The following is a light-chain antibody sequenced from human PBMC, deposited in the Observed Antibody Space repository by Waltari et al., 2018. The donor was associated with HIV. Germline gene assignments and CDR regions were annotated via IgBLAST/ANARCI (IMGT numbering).Light chain of an antibody. CDR3: SSYTSSSLEI. V-gene: IGLV2-14*03. CDR2: EVT. Sequence: QSALTQPASVSGSPGQSITISCTGTSSDVGGYNYVSWYQQHPGKAPKLMIYEVTNRPSGVSKRFSGSKSGNTASWTISGLQVEDEADYYCSSYTSSSLEIFGGGTKLTVL. J-gene: IGLJ2*01. CDR1: SSDVGGYNY.